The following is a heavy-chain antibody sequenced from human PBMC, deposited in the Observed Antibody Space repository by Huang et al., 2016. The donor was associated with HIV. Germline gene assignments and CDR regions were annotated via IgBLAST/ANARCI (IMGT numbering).Heavy chain of an antibody. CDR3: ARDSYYYDSSGFLRLDAFDI. J-gene: IGHJ3*02. D-gene: IGHD3-22*01. V-gene: IGHV3-30*04. CDR2: ISDDGSEK. Sequence: QVHLVESGGGVVQPGRSLRLSCAASGFTFNSYAMHWVRQAPGKGREWVAVISDDGSEKYYADPVKGRFTISRDNSKNTLYLQMNSLRAEDTAVYYCARDSYYYDSSGFLRLDAFDIWGQGTMVTVSS. CDR1: GFTFNSYA.